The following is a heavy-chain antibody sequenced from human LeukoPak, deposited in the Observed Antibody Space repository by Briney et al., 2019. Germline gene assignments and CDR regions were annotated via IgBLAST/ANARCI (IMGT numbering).Heavy chain of an antibody. CDR1: GYTFIDYY. D-gene: IGHD2-15*01. Sequence: GASVKVSCKASGYTFIDYYIHWLRQAPGQGLEWMGWIDTKSGDTNLAQKIRGRVTMTRETSTRTAHMEMTRLTSDDTAVYYCVKGGHLSYSAYWYFELWGRGTLVTVSS. J-gene: IGHJ2*01. V-gene: IGHV1-2*02. CDR2: IDTKSGDT. CDR3: VKGGHLSYSAYWYFEL.